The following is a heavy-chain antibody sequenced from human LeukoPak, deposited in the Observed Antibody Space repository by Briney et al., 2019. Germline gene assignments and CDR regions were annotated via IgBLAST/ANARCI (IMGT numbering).Heavy chain of an antibody. CDR3: ARDYKDGYKTRGFDY. J-gene: IGHJ4*02. D-gene: IGHD5-24*01. CDR2: INPSGGST. CDR1: GYTFTGYY. Sequence: ASVKVSCKASGYTFTGYYMHWARQAPGQGLEWMGIINPSGGSTSYAQKFQGRVTMTRDTSTSTVYMELSSLRSEDTAVYYCARDYKDGYKTRGFDYWGQGTLVTVSS. V-gene: IGHV1-46*01.